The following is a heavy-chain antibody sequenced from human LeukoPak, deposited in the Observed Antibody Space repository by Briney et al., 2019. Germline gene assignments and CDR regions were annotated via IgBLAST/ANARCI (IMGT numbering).Heavy chain of an antibody. CDR1: GYTFTGYY. V-gene: IGHV1-2*02. J-gene: IGHJ3*02. CDR3: ARPYYYDSSDDAFDI. Sequence: WASVTVSCKASGYTFTGYYMHWVRQAPGQGLEWMGWINPNSGGTNYAQKFQGRVTMTRDTSISTAYMELSRLRSDDTAVYYCARPYYYDSSDDAFDIWGQGTMVTVSS. D-gene: IGHD3-22*01. CDR2: INPNSGGT.